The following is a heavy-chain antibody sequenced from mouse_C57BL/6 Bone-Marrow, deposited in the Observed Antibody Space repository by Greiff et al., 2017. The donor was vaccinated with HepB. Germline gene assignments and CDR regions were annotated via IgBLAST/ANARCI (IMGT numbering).Heavy chain of an antibody. CDR1: GYTFTSYW. CDR3: ASGDGYYDY. D-gene: IGHD2-3*01. Sequence: QVQLQQPGAELVKPGASVKLSCKASGYTFTSYWMQWVKQRPGQGLEWTGEIDPSDSYTNYNQKFKGKATLTVDTSSSTAYMQLSSLTSEDSAVYYCASGDGYYDYWGQGTTLTVSS. V-gene: IGHV1-50*01. CDR2: IDPSDSYT. J-gene: IGHJ2*01.